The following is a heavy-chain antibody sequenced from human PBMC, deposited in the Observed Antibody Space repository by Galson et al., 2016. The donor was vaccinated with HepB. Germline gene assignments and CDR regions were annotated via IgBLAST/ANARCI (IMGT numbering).Heavy chain of an antibody. Sequence: SLRLSCAASGFTFSSYAMHWVRQAPGKGLKYVSAISSNGGSTYYANSVKGRFTISRDNSKNTLYLQMGSLRAEDMAVYYCARSLTLYCISTTCYGNYYGMDVWGQGTTVTVSS. V-gene: IGHV3-64*01. CDR3: ARSLTLYCISTTCYGNYYGMDV. CDR1: GFTFSSYA. J-gene: IGHJ6*02. D-gene: IGHD2-2*01. CDR2: ISSNGGST.